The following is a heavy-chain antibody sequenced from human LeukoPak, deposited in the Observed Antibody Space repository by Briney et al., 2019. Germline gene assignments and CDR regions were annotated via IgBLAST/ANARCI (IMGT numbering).Heavy chain of an antibody. V-gene: IGHV3-15*01. CDR1: GFTFSNAW. CDR3: TTDFDTMIVEH. CDR2: IKSKTDGGTT. D-gene: IGHD3-22*01. Sequence: GGSLTVSCAASGFTFSNAWMSWVRQAPGKGLEWVGRIKSKTDGGTTDYAAPVKGRFTISRDDSKNTLYLQMNSLKTEDTAVYYCTTDFDTMIVEHWGQGTLVAVSS. J-gene: IGHJ4*02.